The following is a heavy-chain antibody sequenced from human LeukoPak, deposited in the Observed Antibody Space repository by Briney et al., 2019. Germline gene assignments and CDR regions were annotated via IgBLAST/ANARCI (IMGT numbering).Heavy chain of an antibody. CDR3: ARAVQTYYGSGSGDAFDI. CDR2: IIPIFGTA. J-gene: IGHJ3*02. CDR1: GGTFSSYA. V-gene: IGHV1-69*13. Sequence: SVKVSCKASGGTFSSYAISWVRQAPGQGLEWMGGIIPIFGTANYAQKFQGRVTITADESTSTAYMELSSLRSEDTAVYYCARAVQTYYGSGSGDAFDIWGQGTMVTVSS. D-gene: IGHD3-10*01.